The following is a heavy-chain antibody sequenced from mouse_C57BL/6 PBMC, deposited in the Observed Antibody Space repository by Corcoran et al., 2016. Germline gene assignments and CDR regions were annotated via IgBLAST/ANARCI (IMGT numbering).Heavy chain of an antibody. D-gene: IGHD2-12*01. V-gene: IGHV1-18*01. Sequence: EVQLQQSGPELVKPGASVKIPCKASGYTFTDYNMDWVKQSHGKSLEWIGDINPNNGGTIYNQKFKGKATLTVDKSSSTAYMELLSLTSEDTAVYYCAKPYSNYSYWYFDVWGTGTTVTVSS. CDR1: GYTFTDYN. CDR2: INPNNGGT. CDR3: AKPYSNYSYWYFDV. J-gene: IGHJ1*03.